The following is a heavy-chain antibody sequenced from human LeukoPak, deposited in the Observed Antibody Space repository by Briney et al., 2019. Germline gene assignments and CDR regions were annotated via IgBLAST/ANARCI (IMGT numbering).Heavy chain of an antibody. V-gene: IGHV4-59*01. D-gene: IGHD2-2*02. J-gene: IGHJ4*02. CDR1: GGSISSYY. CDR2: IYYSGST. Sequence: SETLSLTCTVSGGSISSYYWSWIRQPPGKGLEWIGYIYYSGSTNYNPSLKSRVTITVDTSKNQFSLKLSSVTAADTAVYYCARAPGQYQLPYPPPFDYWGQGTLVTVSS. CDR3: ARAPGQYQLPYPPPFDY.